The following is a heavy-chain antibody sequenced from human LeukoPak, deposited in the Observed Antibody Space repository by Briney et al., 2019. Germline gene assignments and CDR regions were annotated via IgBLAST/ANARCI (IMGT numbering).Heavy chain of an antibody. D-gene: IGHD3-10*01. CDR3: ARGYGSGRWFDY. Sequence: ASVKVSCKASGYIFTGYYINWVRQAPGQGLEWMGWINPDGGADYAQKFQGRVTMTRDTSISTAYMALSRLRSDDTAVYYCARGYGSGRWFDYWVQRGKVTVSS. CDR1: GYIFTGYY. CDR2: INPDGGA. V-gene: IGHV1-2*02. J-gene: IGHJ4*02.